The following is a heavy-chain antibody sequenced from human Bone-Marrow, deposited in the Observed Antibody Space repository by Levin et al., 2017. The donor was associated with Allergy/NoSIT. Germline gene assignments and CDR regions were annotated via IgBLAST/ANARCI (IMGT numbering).Heavy chain of an antibody. CDR1: GYTFTRSG. V-gene: IGHV1-18*01. CDR2: ITPYNGNA. J-gene: IGHJ6*02. Sequence: ASVKVSCTASGYTFTRSGITWVRQAPGQGLEWLGWITPYNGNANYAQKHQGRITMTKDTSTSTAYMELRSLRADDTAVYYCARRGCSSTRCCAAQANGMDVWGQGTTITVS. CDR3: ARRGCSSTRCCAAQANGMDV. D-gene: IGHD2-2*01.